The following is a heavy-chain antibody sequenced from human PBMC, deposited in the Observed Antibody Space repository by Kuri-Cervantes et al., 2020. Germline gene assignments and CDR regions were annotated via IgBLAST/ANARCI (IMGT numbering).Heavy chain of an antibody. Sequence: ASVKVSCKASGYTFTSYAMHWVRQAPGQRLEWMGWINAGNGNTKYSQKFQGRVTITRDTSASTAYMELSSLRSDDTAVYYCARTRAVALFIPDYWGQGTLVTVSS. CDR2: INAGNGNT. CDR1: GYTFTSYA. J-gene: IGHJ4*02. D-gene: IGHD6-19*01. CDR3: ARTRAVALFIPDY. V-gene: IGHV1-3*01.